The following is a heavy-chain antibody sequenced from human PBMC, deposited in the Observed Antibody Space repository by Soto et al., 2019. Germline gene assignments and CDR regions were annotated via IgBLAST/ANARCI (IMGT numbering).Heavy chain of an antibody. D-gene: IGHD4-17*01. J-gene: IGHJ4*02. CDR2: IIPIFGTA. Sequence: QVQLVQSGAEVKKPGSSVKVSCKASGGTFSSYAISWVRQAPGQGLEWMGGIIPIFGTANYAQKFQGRVTITADEXXSTAYMELSSLRSEDTAVYYCASPRRAVTTLRFDYWGQGTLVTVSS. V-gene: IGHV1-69*12. CDR3: ASPRRAVTTLRFDY. CDR1: GGTFSSYA.